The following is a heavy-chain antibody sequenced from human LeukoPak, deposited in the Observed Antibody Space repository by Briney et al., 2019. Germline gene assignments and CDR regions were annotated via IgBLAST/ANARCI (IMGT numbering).Heavy chain of an antibody. J-gene: IGHJ4*02. CDR1: GFTFSRYE. V-gene: IGHV3-48*03. Sequence: GGSLRLSCAASGFTFSRYEMNWVRQAPGKGLEWLSYISRSGNSIFYADSVKGRFTISRDNAKNSLYLQMNSLRAEDTAVYYCARPYSAYAFDYWGQGTLVTVSS. CDR3: ARPYSAYAFDY. D-gene: IGHD5-12*01. CDR2: ISRSGNSI.